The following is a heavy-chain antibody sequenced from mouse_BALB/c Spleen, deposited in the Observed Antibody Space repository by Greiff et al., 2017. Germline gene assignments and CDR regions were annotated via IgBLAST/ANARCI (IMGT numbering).Heavy chain of an antibody. V-gene: IGHV2-6-2*01. CDR3: ARHGAGYDGGYAMDY. D-gene: IGHD2-14*01. Sequence: VQLQQSGPDLVAPSQSLSITCTVSGFSLTSYGVHWVRQPPGKGLEWLVVIWSDGSTTYNSALKSRLSISKDNSKSQVFLKMNSLQTDDTAMYYCARHGAGYDGGYAMDYWGQGTSVTVSS. J-gene: IGHJ4*01. CDR1: GFSLTSYG. CDR2: IWSDGST.